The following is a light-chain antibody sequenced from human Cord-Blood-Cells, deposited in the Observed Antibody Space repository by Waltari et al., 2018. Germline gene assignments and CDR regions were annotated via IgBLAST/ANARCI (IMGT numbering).Light chain of an antibody. Sequence: QSVLTQPPSASGTPGQRVTISCSGSSSTLGSNYVYWYQQLPGTAPKLRIYRNNQRPSGVPDRFSGSKSGTSASLAISGLRSEDEADYYCAAWDDSLSGWVFGGGTKLTVL. V-gene: IGLV1-47*01. CDR1: SSTLGSNY. CDR2: RNN. CDR3: AAWDDSLSGWV. J-gene: IGLJ3*02.